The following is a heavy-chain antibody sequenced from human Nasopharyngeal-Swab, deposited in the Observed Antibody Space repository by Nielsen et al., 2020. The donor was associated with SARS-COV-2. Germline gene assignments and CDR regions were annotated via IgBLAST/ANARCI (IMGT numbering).Heavy chain of an antibody. V-gene: IGHV5-51*01. CDR2: INPDDSYA. CDR3: ARRQGYYDNAGYYLY. D-gene: IGHD3-9*01. J-gene: IGHJ4*02. Sequence: VRQMPGKGLEWVGIINPDDSYARYSPSFHGQVTISADKSISAAYLQWSSLKASDTAIYYCARRQGYYDNAGYYLYWGQGTLVTVSS.